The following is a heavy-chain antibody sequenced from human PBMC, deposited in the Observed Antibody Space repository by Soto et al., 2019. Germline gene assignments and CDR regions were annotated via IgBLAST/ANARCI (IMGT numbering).Heavy chain of an antibody. Sequence: PSETLSLTCTVSGGSISSYYWSWIRQPPGKGLEWIGYIYYSGSTNYKSSIKSRVTISVDTSKNQFSLNLSSVTAADTAVYYCARGSRATTDYYYGMDVWGQGTTVT. D-gene: IGHD1-26*01. CDR3: ARGSRATTDYYYGMDV. J-gene: IGHJ6*02. V-gene: IGHV4-59*01. CDR1: GGSISSYY. CDR2: IYYSGST.